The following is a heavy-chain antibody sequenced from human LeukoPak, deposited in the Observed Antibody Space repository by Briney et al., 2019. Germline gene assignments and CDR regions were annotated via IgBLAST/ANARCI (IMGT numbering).Heavy chain of an antibody. Sequence: GGSLRLSCAASGFTFDDYGMSWVRQAPGKGLEWVSGINWNGGSTGYADSVKGRFTISRDNAKNSLYLQMNSLRAEDTAVYYCAKDLPRCSGGSCCPAGAFDIWGQGTMVTVSS. J-gene: IGHJ3*02. D-gene: IGHD2-15*01. CDR2: INWNGGST. CDR1: GFTFDDYG. V-gene: IGHV3-20*04. CDR3: AKDLPRCSGGSCCPAGAFDI.